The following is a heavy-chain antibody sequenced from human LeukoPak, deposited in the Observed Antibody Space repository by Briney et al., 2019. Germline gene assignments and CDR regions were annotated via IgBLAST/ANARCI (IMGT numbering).Heavy chain of an antibody. CDR3: ARDQRDYYDSSGYQY. CDR2: INSDGSST. D-gene: IGHD3-22*01. V-gene: IGHV3-74*01. J-gene: IGHJ4*02. Sequence: GGSQRLSCADSGFTFSSYWMHWVRQAPGKGLVWVSRINSDGSSTSYADSVKGRFTISRDNAKNTLYLQMNSLRAEDTAVYYCARDQRDYYDSSGYQYWGQGTLVTVSS. CDR1: GFTFSSYW.